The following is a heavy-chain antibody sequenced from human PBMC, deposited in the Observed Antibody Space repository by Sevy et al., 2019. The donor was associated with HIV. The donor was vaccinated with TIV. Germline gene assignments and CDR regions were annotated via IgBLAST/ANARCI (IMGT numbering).Heavy chain of an antibody. D-gene: IGHD3-22*01. CDR2: IYSDGRT. Sequence: GGSLRLSCAASGLSVSDNYMNWVRQAPGKGLELVSVIYSDGRTYYPDSVKGRFSISRDNSKNTLYLHMKSLRPEDTAVYYCARDRYYDASGYYYYYYGMDLWGQGTTVTVSS. CDR1: GLSVSDNY. CDR3: ARDRYYDASGYYYYYYGMDL. V-gene: IGHV3-66*01. J-gene: IGHJ6*02.